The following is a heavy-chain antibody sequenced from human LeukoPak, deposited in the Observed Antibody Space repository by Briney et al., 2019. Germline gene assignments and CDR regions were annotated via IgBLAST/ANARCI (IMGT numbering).Heavy chain of an antibody. CDR2: IYHSGST. Sequence: PSETLSLTCAVSGGSISSSNWWSWVRQPPGKGLEWIGEIYHSGSTNYNPSLKSRVTISVDKSKNQFSLKLSSVTAADTAVYYCARGGSIVATIPGYYMDVWGKGTTVTVSS. V-gene: IGHV4-4*02. CDR3: ARGGSIVATIPGYYMDV. CDR1: GGSISSSNW. J-gene: IGHJ6*03. D-gene: IGHD5-12*01.